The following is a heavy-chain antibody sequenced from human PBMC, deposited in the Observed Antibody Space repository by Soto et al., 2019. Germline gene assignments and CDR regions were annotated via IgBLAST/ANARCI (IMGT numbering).Heavy chain of an antibody. J-gene: IGHJ4*02. V-gene: IGHV3-74*01. D-gene: IGHD3-16*01. CDR1: VFTFCNYW. Sequence: EVQLLESGGGLVQPGGSLRLSCAASVFTFCNYWMHWVRQAPGKGPVWVSRINTDGSTTNYADSVKARFTISRDNAKNTLYLQTTTLGAKDTAVYYCARDLGGYASHWGKGTLVTVSS. CDR2: INTDGSTT. CDR3: ARDLGGYASH.